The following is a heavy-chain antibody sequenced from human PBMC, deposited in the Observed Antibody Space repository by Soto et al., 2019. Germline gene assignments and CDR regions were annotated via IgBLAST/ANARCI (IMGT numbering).Heavy chain of an antibody. D-gene: IGHD3-9*01. Sequence: GGSLRLSCAASGFTFDDYAMHWVRQAPGKGLEWVSGISWNSGSIGYADSVKGRFTISRDNAKNSLYLQMNSLRAEDTALYYCAKDAQLRYFEGRWFDPWGQGTLVTVSS. J-gene: IGHJ5*02. CDR2: ISWNSGSI. V-gene: IGHV3-9*01. CDR1: GFTFDDYA. CDR3: AKDAQLRYFEGRWFDP.